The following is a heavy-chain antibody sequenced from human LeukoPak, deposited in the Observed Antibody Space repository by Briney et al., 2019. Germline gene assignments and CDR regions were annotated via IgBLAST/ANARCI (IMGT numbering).Heavy chain of an antibody. V-gene: IGHV3-7*01. D-gene: IGHD2-15*01. CDR2: IKQDGSEI. CDR3: ARDSGGSSPFDY. Sequence: GGSLRLSCAASGFTFSGYWMDWVRQAPGPGQERVATIKQDGSEISYVNSAKGRFTISRDNAHNSLYLQMNSLRAEDTAVYYCARDSGGSSPFDYWGQGTLVTVSS. J-gene: IGHJ4*02. CDR1: GFTFSGYW.